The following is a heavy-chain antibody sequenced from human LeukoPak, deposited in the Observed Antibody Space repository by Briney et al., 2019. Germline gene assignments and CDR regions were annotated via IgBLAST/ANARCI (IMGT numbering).Heavy chain of an antibody. CDR3: AKDQILAVAGIFDY. D-gene: IGHD6-19*01. Sequence: PGGSLRLSCAASGFTFSSYGMHWVRQAPGKGLEWVAFIRYDWSKKYYEDSVKGLLTISRDNSNNKLYLQMNSMRAEDTAVYYCAKDQILAVAGIFDYWGQGTLVTVSS. J-gene: IGHJ4*02. V-gene: IGHV3-30*02. CDR1: GFTFSSYG. CDR2: IRYDWSKK.